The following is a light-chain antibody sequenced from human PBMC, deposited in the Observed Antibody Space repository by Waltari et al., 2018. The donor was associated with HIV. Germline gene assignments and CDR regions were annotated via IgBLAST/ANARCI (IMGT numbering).Light chain of an antibody. CDR2: EVT. CDR1: ISDIGSYNL. J-gene: IGLJ2*01. V-gene: IGLV2-23*02. Sequence: QSALTQPASVSGSPGQSITISCTGTISDIGSYNLVSWYQQYPGRAPKLIIYEVTKRPSGVSDRFSGSKSGNRASLTVTGLKVEDEAVYYCCSYAGGRVFVLFGRGTRLTV. CDR3: CSYAGGRVFVL.